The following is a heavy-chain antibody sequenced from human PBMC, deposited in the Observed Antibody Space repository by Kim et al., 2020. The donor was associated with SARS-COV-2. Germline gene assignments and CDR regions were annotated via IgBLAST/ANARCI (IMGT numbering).Heavy chain of an antibody. J-gene: IGHJ5*02. V-gene: IGHV4-59*13. CDR3: ASGDYPQSWFDP. D-gene: IGHD4-17*01. CDR2: IYYSGST. Sequence: SETLSLTCTVSGGSIISYYWSWIRQPPGKGLEWIGYIYYSGSTNYNPSLKSRVTISVDTAKNQFSLKLSSVTAADTAVYYCASGDYPQSWFDPWGQGTLVTVSS. CDR1: GGSIISYY.